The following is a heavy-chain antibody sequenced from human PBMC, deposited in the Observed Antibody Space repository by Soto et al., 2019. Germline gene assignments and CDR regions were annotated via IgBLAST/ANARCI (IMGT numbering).Heavy chain of an antibody. CDR2: INGGNGNT. V-gene: IGHV1-3*01. CDR3: ARGDWDCSGGSCYVFSWFDP. CDR1: GYTFTNYV. Sequence: ASVKVSCKASGYTFTNYVMHWVRQAPGQRLEWMGWINGGNGNTNYAQKLQGRVTMTTDTSTSTAYMELRSLRSDDTAVYYCARGDWDCSGGSCYVFSWFDPWGQGTLVTVSS. D-gene: IGHD2-15*01. J-gene: IGHJ5*02.